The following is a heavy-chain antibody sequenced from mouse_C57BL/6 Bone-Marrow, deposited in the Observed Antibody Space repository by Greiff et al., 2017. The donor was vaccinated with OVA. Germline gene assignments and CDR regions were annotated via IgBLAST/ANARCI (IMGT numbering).Heavy chain of an antibody. J-gene: IGHJ4*01. CDR2: ISNGGGST. V-gene: IGHV5-12*01. CDR3: ASRYDYDLYAMDY. D-gene: IGHD2-4*01. Sequence: EVNVVESGGGLVQPGGSLKLSCAASGFTFSDYYMYWVRQTPEKRLEWVAYISNGGGSTYYPDTVKGRFTISRDNAKHTLYLQMRRLKSENTAMYYCASRYDYDLYAMDYWGQGTSVTVSS. CDR1: GFTFSDYY.